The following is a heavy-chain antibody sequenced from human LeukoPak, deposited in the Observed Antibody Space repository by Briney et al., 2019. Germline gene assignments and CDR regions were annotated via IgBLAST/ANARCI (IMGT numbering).Heavy chain of an antibody. CDR1: GFTFDDYA. J-gene: IGHJ4*02. V-gene: IGHV3-9*01. D-gene: IGHD3-22*01. CDR3: AKDLAYDSSGSFDY. Sequence: PGGSLRLSCAASGFTFDDYAMHWVRQAPGKGLEWVSGISWNSGSIGYVDSVKGRFTISRDNAKNSLYLQMNSLRAEDTALYYCAKDLAYDSSGSFDYWGQGTLVTASS. CDR2: ISWNSGSI.